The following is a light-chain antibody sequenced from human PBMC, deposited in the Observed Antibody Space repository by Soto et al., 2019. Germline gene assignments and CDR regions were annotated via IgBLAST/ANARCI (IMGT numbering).Light chain of an antibody. V-gene: IGLV1-47*01. CDR3: AAWADSLSGWV. J-gene: IGLJ3*02. Sequence: QSVLTQPPSASGTPGQRVTISCSGSSSNIGSNFVYWYQQFPGTAPKLLVYRNNQRPSGVPDRCSGSKSGTSASLAISGLPADDEADYYCAAWADSLSGWVFGGGTKLTVL. CDR2: RNN. CDR1: SSNIGSNF.